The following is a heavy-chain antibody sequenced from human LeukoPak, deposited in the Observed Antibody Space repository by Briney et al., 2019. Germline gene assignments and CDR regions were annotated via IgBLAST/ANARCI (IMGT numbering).Heavy chain of an antibody. V-gene: IGHV3-21*01. CDR1: GFTFSSYT. CDR2: VNSGVRSF. D-gene: IGHD3-22*01. CDR3: ARLMTGGNYDPFDY. Sequence: GGSLRLSCVASGFTFSSYTFHWVRQAPGQGLEWVSSVNSGVRSFNYAYPVKGRLTISSDNAKNSLYLQMNSLRADDTAVYYCARLMTGGNYDPFDYWGRGTLVTVSS. J-gene: IGHJ4*02.